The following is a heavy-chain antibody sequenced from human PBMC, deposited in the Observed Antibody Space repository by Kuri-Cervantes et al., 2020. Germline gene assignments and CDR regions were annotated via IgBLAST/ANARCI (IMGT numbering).Heavy chain of an antibody. CDR3: ATDYSGSYFDY. CDR1: GFTFSSYW. J-gene: IGHJ4*02. V-gene: IGHV4-4*07. Sequence: ESLKISCAASGFTFSSYWMSWIRQPAGKGLEWIGHIYTSGRTNYNPSLKSRVTMSVDTSRHQFSLKLSSMTAADTAGYYCATDYSGSYFDYWGQGTLVTVSS. CDR2: IYTSGRT. D-gene: IGHD1-26*01.